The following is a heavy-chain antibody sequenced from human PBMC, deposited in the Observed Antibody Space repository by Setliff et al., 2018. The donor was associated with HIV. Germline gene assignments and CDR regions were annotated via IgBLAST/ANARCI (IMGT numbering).Heavy chain of an antibody. CDR3: SRHGTYYHLFDI. Sequence: SETLSLTCTVSGGSITRSSYYWGWIRQSPGKGLEWPGSIYYNGTTFYNPSLRSRLTISVDTSKNQVSLKVTSVSAADSSLYYCSRHGTYYHLFDIWGQGSPVT. D-gene: IGHD3-10*01. CDR2: IYYNGTT. CDR1: GGSITRSSYY. J-gene: IGHJ4*02. V-gene: IGHV4-39*01.